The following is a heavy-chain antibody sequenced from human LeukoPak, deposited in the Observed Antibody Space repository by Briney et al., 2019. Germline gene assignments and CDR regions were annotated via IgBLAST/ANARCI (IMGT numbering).Heavy chain of an antibody. CDR3: ARQYYDNTGYYYFDY. Sequence: PEILSLTCTVSGGSITGSSYYWGWIRQPPGKGLDWIGSMYYSGSTYYNPSLKSRVTISADTSRNQFSLKLSSVTAADAAVYYCARQYYDNTGYYYFDYWGQGTLVAVSS. V-gene: IGHV4-39*01. D-gene: IGHD3-22*01. CDR1: GGSITGSSYY. CDR2: MYYSGST. J-gene: IGHJ4*02.